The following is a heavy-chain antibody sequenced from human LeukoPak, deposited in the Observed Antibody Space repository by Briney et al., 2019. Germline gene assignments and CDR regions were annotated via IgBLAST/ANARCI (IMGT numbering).Heavy chain of an antibody. CDR3: ARSPYGDYSYYFDY. Sequence: SETLSLTCAVYGGSFSGYYWSWIRQPPGKGLEWIGEINHSGSTNYNPSLKSRVTTSVDTSKNQFSLKLSSVTAADTAVYYCARSPYGDYSYYFDYWGQGTLVTVSS. V-gene: IGHV4-34*01. J-gene: IGHJ4*02. D-gene: IGHD4-17*01. CDR2: INHSGST. CDR1: GGSFSGYY.